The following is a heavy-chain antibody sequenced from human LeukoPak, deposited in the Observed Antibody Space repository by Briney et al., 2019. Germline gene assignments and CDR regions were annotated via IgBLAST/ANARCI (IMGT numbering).Heavy chain of an antibody. CDR3: ARYYIEGRCFDY. CDR2: INPNSGGT. Sequence: ASVKVSYKASGYTFTGYYIHWVRQAPGPGLEWMGWINPNSGGTNNAQKFQGRVTMTRDTSIRTAYMELSRLRSDDTAMYYCARYYIEGRCFDYWGQGTLVTVSS. CDR1: GYTFTGYY. J-gene: IGHJ4*02. V-gene: IGHV1-2*02. D-gene: IGHD3-10*01.